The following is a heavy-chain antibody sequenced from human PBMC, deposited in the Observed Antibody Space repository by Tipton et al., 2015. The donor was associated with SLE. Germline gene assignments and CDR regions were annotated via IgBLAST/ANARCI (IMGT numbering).Heavy chain of an antibody. CDR2: IHASGSSGST. Sequence: TLSLTCTVSGGSISSGGHYWSWIRQPAGKGLEWIGRIHASGSSGSTEYNPSLKSRVSMSLDTSKNQFSLNLTSVTAADTAVYYCARWIPLTGINVWGQGATVTVSS. J-gene: IGHJ6*02. CDR3: ARWIPLTGINV. D-gene: IGHD5-18*01. CDR1: GGSISSGGHY. V-gene: IGHV4-61*02.